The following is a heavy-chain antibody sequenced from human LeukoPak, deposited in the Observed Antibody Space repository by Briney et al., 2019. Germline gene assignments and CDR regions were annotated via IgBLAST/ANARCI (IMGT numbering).Heavy chain of an antibody. CDR2: INPYSGGT. CDR1: GYTFTNYY. CDR3: ARGYCSGGSCYDWFDY. J-gene: IGHJ4*02. V-gene: IGHV1-2*02. D-gene: IGHD2-15*01. Sequence: GASVKVSCRASGYTFTNYYIHWVRQAPGQGLEWMGWINPYSGGTNYARKFQGRVTMTRDTSISTAHMELSRLRSDDTAVYYCARGYCSGGSCYDWFDYWGQGTLVTVSS.